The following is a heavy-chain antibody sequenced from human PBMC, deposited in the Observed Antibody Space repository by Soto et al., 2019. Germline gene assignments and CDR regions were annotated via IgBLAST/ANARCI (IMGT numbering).Heavy chain of an antibody. CDR2: VRGDNGHT. Sequence: QVQLVQSGAEVKKPGASVKVSCKASGYTFTTHGISWVRQVPGQGLEWMGWVRGDNGHTNYAQSLQGRVTMTTDTSTNTAYMELRSLRSDDTAVFYCARDPVAGTYFDYWGQGTLVTVSS. CDR1: GYTFTTHG. D-gene: IGHD6-19*01. CDR3: ARDPVAGTYFDY. V-gene: IGHV1-18*01. J-gene: IGHJ4*02.